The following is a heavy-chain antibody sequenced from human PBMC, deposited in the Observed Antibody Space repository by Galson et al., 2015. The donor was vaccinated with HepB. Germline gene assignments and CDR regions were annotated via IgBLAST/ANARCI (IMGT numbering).Heavy chain of an antibody. V-gene: IGHV1-69*06. Sequence: SVKVSCKASGGTFSSYAISWVRQAPGQGLEWMGGIIPIFGTANYAQKFQGRVTITADKSTSTAYMELSSLRSEDTAVYYCAIAAADSLTFDYWGQGTLVTVSS. CDR3: AIAAADSLTFDY. J-gene: IGHJ4*02. D-gene: IGHD6-13*01. CDR1: GGTFSSYA. CDR2: IIPIFGTA.